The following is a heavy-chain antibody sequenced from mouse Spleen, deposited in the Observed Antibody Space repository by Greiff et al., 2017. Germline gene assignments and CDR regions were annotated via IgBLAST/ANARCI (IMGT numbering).Heavy chain of an antibody. CDR2: IYPGSGNP. CDR3: AREGDYYDGSYGNFDV. D-gene: IGHD1-1*01. V-gene: IGHV1-76*01. J-gene: IGHJ1*01. Sequence: QVQLKESGAELVRPGASVKLSCKASGYTFTDYYINWVQQRPGQGLAWIARIYPGSGNPYYTEKFKGKATLTADKSSSTADTQRSSLTSDDSAVYFCAREGDYYDGSYGNFDVWGAGTTVTGAS. CDR1: GYTFTDYY.